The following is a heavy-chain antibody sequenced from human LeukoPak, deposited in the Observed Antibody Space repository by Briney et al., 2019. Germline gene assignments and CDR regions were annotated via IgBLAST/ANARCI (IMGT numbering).Heavy chain of an antibody. CDR2: INPNSGGT. D-gene: IGHD3-10*01. V-gene: IGHV1-2*06. CDR1: GYTFTGYY. Sequence: GASVKVSCKASGYTFTGYYMHWVRQAPGQGLEWMGRINPNSGGTNYAQKFQGRVTMTRDTSISTAYMELSRLRSDDTAVYYCARGMVREGSRYHVYFDDCGQGTLVTVSS. J-gene: IGHJ4*02. CDR3: ARGMVREGSRYHVYFDD.